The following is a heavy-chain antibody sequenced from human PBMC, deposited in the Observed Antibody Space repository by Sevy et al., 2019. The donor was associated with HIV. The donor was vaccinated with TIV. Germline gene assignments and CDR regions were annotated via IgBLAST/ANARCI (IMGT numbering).Heavy chain of an antibody. CDR3: ARHSSPGVAANWFDP. CDR2: IYATGSI. D-gene: IGHD2-15*01. V-gene: IGHV4-61*02. J-gene: IGHJ5*02. CDR1: GGSIGSGSYY. Sequence: SETLSLTCTVSGGSIGSGSYYWSWIRQPAGKGLEWIGRIYATGSINYNPSLKSRVTMSVDTSKSQFSLGLRSVTAADTAVYYCARHSSPGVAANWFDPWGQGTLVTVSS.